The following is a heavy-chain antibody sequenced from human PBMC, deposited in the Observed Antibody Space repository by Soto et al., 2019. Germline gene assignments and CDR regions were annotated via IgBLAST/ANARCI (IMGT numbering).Heavy chain of an antibody. Sequence: SVKVSCKASGGPFRSHTSSWVRQAHGQGLEWMGGIIPMFSTPNYAQKFQGRVIITADESTSTVYMELSSLRSEDTAVYYCASPPGPWGQGTLVTVSS. J-gene: IGHJ5*02. CDR1: GGPFRSHT. CDR2: IIPMFSTP. CDR3: ASPPGP. V-gene: IGHV1-69*13.